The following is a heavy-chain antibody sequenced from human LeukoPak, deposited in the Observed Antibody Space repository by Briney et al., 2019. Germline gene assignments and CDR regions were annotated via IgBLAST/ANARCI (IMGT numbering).Heavy chain of an antibody. CDR2: ISYDESDK. CDR1: GFTFSNYG. CDR3: AKGVVAATNAAYYGMDV. D-gene: IGHD2-15*01. V-gene: IGHV3-30*18. Sequence: GGSLRLSCTASGFTFSNYGMHWVRQAPGKGLEWVAVISYDESDKYYADSVKGRFTISRDNSKNTLYLQMNSLRPEDTAVYYCAKGVVAATNAAYYGMDVWGQGTTVTVSS. J-gene: IGHJ6*02.